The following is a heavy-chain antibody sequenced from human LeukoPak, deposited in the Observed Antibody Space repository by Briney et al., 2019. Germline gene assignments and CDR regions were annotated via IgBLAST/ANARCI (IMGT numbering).Heavy chain of an antibody. J-gene: IGHJ4*02. CDR1: GGSITSYY. Sequence: SETLSLTCTVSGGSITSYYWSWIRQPAGKGLEWIGNIFYSGSTYYSPSLKSRVTISLDTSRNQFSLKLNSVTAADTAVYYCARQLAVAGLGAIDYWGQGTLVTVSS. CDR3: ARQLAVAGLGAIDY. V-gene: IGHV4-59*04. CDR2: IFYSGST. D-gene: IGHD6-19*01.